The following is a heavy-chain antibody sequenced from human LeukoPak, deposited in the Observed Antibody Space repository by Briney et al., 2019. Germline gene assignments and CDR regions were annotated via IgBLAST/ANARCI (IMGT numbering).Heavy chain of an antibody. D-gene: IGHD3-10*01. CDR1: GGSISSYY. J-gene: IGHJ6*02. V-gene: IGHV4-59*12. CDR3: ARVPITMVRGVIIVYYYGMDV. CDR2: IYYSGST. Sequence: SETLSLTCTVSGGSISSYYWSWIRQPPGKGLEWIGYIYYSGSTNYNPSLKSRVTISVDTSKNQFSLKLSSVTAADTAVYYCARVPITMVRGVIIVYYYGMDVWGQGTTVTVSS.